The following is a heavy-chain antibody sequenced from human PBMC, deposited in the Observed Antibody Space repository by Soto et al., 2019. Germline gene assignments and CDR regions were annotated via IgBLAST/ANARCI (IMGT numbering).Heavy chain of an antibody. CDR3: TRRVDIGTHGADY. CDR1: GITFSGSA. D-gene: IGHD2-2*03. CDR2: SRSKANNYAT. J-gene: IGHJ4*02. Sequence: EVQLVESGGGLLQPGGSLKLSCAASGITFSGSAMHWVRQASGNGLEWVGHSRSKANNYATAYAASVKGRFTISRDDSKNTAYLQMNSLKSEDTAVYFCTRRVDIGTHGADYWGQGTLVTVSS. V-gene: IGHV3-73*02.